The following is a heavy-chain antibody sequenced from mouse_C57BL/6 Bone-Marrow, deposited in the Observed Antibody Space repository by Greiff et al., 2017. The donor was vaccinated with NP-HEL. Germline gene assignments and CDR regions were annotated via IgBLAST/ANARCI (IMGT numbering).Heavy chain of an antibody. V-gene: IGHV5-6*01. CDR3: ARMLRGFAY. CDR2: ISSGGSYT. CDR1: GFTFSSYG. Sequence: DVQLVESGGDLVKPGGSLKLSCAASGFTFSSYGMSWVRQTPDKRLEWVATISSGGSYTYYPDSVKGRFTISRDNAKNTLYLQMSSLKSEDTAMYYCARMLRGFAYWGQGTLVTVSA. D-gene: IGHD1-1*01. J-gene: IGHJ3*01.